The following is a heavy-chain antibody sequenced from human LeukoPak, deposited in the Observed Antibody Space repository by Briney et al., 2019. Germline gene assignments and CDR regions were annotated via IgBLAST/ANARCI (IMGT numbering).Heavy chain of an antibody. Sequence: SETLSLTCTVSGGSINSGPYYWTWIRQPAGKGLEWIGRISPSGSSNYNPSLPSRVTMSVDTSNRQFSLSLSSVTAADTAVYYCARDSDSRETFDYWGQGTLVAVSS. CDR2: ISPSGSS. V-gene: IGHV4-61*02. CDR3: ARDSDSRETFDY. D-gene: IGHD2-21*01. CDR1: GGSINSGPYY. J-gene: IGHJ4*02.